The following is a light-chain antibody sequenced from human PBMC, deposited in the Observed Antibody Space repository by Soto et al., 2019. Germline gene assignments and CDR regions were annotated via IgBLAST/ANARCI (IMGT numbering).Light chain of an antibody. CDR1: QSVRSN. CDR2: DAS. V-gene: IGKV3-15*01. J-gene: IGKJ1*01. CDR3: QQYDNWPRT. Sequence: EKVMTQSPAPLSVSPGERATLSCRASQSVRSNLAWYQQKPGQPPRLLISDASTRATGIPYRFSGSGSGTEFTLTISSLKSEDCAVYYCQQYDNWPRTFGQGTRVDFK.